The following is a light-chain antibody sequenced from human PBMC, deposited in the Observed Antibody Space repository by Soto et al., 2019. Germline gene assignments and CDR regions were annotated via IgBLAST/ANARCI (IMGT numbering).Light chain of an antibody. CDR3: QQRET. CDR1: QSVSKTY. Sequence: EIVLTQSPGTLSLSPGERASLSCRASQSVSKTYLAWYQHRPGQASRLLIYGASSRATGIPDRFTGSGSGTDFTLTISRLEPEDFAVYYCQQRETFGQGTKVEI. J-gene: IGKJ1*01. CDR2: GAS. V-gene: IGKV3-20*01.